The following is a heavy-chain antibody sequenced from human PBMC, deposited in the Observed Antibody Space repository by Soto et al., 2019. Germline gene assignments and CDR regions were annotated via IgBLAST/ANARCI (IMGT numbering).Heavy chain of an antibody. Sequence: SETLSLTCTVSGGSVSSGSSYWSWIRQPPGKGLEWIGNIFYSGSTNYNPSLKSRVTISVDTSKNQFSLKLSSVTAADTAVYYCARCKDGDSLLFDYWGQGTLVTVSS. V-gene: IGHV4-61*01. CDR2: IFYSGST. CDR3: ARCKDGDSLLFDY. J-gene: IGHJ4*02. D-gene: IGHD4-17*01. CDR1: GGSVSSGSSY.